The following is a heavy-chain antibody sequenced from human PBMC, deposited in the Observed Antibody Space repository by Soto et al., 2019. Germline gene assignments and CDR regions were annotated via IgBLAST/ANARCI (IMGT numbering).Heavy chain of an antibody. CDR3: ARDRGGYERIDY. CDR2: IYYSGST. J-gene: IGHJ4*02. V-gene: IGHV4-30-4*01. D-gene: IGHD5-12*01. Sequence: LSLTCTVSGGSISSGDSYWSWIRQPPGKGLEWIGYIYYSGSTYYNPSLKSRVTISVDTSKNQFSLKLSSVTAADTAVYYCARDRGGYERIDYWGQGTLVTVSS. CDR1: GGSISSGDSY.